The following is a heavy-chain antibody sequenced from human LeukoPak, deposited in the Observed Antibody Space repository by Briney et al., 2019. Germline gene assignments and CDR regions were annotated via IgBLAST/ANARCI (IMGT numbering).Heavy chain of an antibody. V-gene: IGHV3-48*03. CDR1: GFTFSSYE. CDR3: ARADYYDSSGFDY. J-gene: IGHJ4*02. Sequence: GGSLRLSCAASGFTFSSYEMNWVRQAPGKGLEWVSYISSSGSSIYYADSVKGRFTISRDNAKNSLYLQMNSLRAEDTAVYYCARADYYDSSGFDYWGQGTLVTVSS. D-gene: IGHD3-22*01. CDR2: ISSSGSSI.